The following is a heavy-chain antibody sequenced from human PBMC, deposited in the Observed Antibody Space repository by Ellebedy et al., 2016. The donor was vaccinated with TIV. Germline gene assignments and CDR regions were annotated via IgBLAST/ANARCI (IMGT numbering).Heavy chain of an antibody. CDR3: ARGMIAAAGKRRKYFDY. D-gene: IGHD6-13*01. CDR1: GGSVSSGSYY. J-gene: IGHJ4*02. V-gene: IGHV4-61*01. CDR2: IYYSGST. Sequence: SETLSFTCTVSGGSVSSGSYYWSWIRQPPGKGLEWIGYIYYSGSTNYNPSLKSRVTISVDTSKNQFSLKLSSVTAADTAVYYCARGMIAAAGKRRKYFDYWGQGTLVTVSS.